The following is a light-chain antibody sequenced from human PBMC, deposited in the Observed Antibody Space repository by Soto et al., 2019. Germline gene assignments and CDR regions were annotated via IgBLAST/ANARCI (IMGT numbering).Light chain of an antibody. Sequence: EIVLTQSPGTLSLSPGERATLSCRASQSLSNNYLAWYQQKPGQAPRPLMSDVSRRATGVPDRFSGSGSGTDFTLIISRLEPEDFAVYYCQQSETSPWTFGKGTKVDIK. CDR1: QSLSNNY. J-gene: IGKJ1*01. CDR2: DVS. CDR3: QQSETSPWT. V-gene: IGKV3-20*01.